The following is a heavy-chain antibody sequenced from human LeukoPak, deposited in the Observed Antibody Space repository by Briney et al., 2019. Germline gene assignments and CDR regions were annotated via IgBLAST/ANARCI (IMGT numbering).Heavy chain of an antibody. V-gene: IGHV3-23*01. J-gene: IGHJ4*02. CDR2: ISGSGGST. D-gene: IGHD3-10*01. CDR3: AKRSLWFGELYGY. CDR1: GFTFSSYA. Sequence: GGSLRLSCAASGFTFSSYAMSWVRQAPGKGLEWVSAISGSGGSTYYADSVKGRFTISRDNSKNTLYLQMNSQRAEDTAVYYCAKRSLWFGELYGYWGQGTLVTVSS.